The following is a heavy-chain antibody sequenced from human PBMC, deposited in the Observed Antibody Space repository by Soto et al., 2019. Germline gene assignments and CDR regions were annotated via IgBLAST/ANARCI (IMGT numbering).Heavy chain of an antibody. D-gene: IGHD3-9*01. Sequence: SETLSLTCTVSGGSISSSSYYWGWIRQPPGKGLEWIGSIYYTGSTYNNPSLKSRVNISVDTSKNQFSLKLSSVTAADTAVYYCATSRGAYYDVLLGSNWGQGTLVTVSS. CDR2: IYYTGST. J-gene: IGHJ4*02. V-gene: IGHV4-39*01. CDR3: ATSRGAYYDVLLGSN. CDR1: GGSISSSSYY.